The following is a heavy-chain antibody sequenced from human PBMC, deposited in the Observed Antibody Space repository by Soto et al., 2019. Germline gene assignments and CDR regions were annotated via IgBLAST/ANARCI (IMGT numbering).Heavy chain of an antibody. J-gene: IGHJ6*03. V-gene: IGHV3-23*01. CDR3: AKNSAFHDSGDANYYYYYMDV. CDR2: ITGSVGGP. D-gene: IGHD4-17*01. Sequence: EVQMLESGGGLIQPGGSLRLSCAASGFTFSTCAMSWVRQAPGKGLEWVSSITGSVGGPYYADSVKGRFTISRDNSKNTLYLQMNSLRAEDTAVYYCAKNSAFHDSGDANYYYYYMDVWGKGTTVTVSS. CDR1: GFTFSTCA.